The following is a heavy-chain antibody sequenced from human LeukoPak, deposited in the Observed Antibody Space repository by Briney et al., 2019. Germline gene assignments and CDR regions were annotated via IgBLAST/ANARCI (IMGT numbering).Heavy chain of an antibody. V-gene: IGHV3-30*18. J-gene: IGHJ6*02. D-gene: IGHD3-10*01. CDR1: GIIFGSYV. CDR2: ISYDGNNK. Sequence: GGSLRLSCATSGIIFGSYVMHWVRQAPGKGLEGVAIISYDGNNKDYAESVKGRFTISRDNSNNTLYLQMNSLRAEDTAVYYCAKDLLWFGDFTSPLHYYYYGMDVWGQGTTVTVSS. CDR3: AKDLLWFGDFTSPLHYYYYGMDV.